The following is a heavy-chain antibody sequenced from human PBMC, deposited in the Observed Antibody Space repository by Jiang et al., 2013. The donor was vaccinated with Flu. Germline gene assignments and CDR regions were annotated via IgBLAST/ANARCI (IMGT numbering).Heavy chain of an antibody. V-gene: IGHV4-59*01. J-gene: IGHJ6*02. Sequence: TCTVSGGSISSYYWSWIRQPPGKGLEWIGSIYYSGSTNYNPSLKSRVTISVDTSKNQFSLKLSSVTAADTAVYYCARVASSSYAYYYYYGMDVWGQGTTVTVSS. CDR1: GGSISSYY. D-gene: IGHD6-13*01. CDR3: ARVASSSYAYYYYYGMDV. CDR2: IYYSGST.